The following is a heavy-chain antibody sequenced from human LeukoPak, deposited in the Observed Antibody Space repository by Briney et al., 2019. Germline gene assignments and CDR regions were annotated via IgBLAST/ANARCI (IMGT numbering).Heavy chain of an antibody. CDR1: GFTFSSYE. CDR3: ASIEGWDTVMANYYYGMDV. D-gene: IGHD5-18*01. J-gene: IGHJ6*02. CDR2: ISSSGSTI. V-gene: IGHV3-48*03. Sequence: GGSLRLSCAASGFTFSSYEMNWVRQAPGKGLEWVSYISSSGSTIYYADSVKGRFTISRDNAKNSLYLQMNSLRAEDTAVYYCASIEGWDTVMANYYYGMDVWGQGTTVTVSS.